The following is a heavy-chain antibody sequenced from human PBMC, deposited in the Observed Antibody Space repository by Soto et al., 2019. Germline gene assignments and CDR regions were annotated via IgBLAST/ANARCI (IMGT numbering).Heavy chain of an antibody. CDR1: GGTFSSYA. J-gene: IGHJ6*02. Sequence: QVQLVQSGAEVKKPGSSVKVSCKASGGTFSSYAISWVRQAPGQGLEWMGGIIPIFGTANYAQKFQGRVTITADESTSTAYMELGSLRSEDTAVYYCARTDGYYVYCSSTSCYPYYYYYGMDVWGQGTTVTVSS. V-gene: IGHV1-69*01. CDR3: ARTDGYYVYCSSTSCYPYYYYYGMDV. CDR2: IIPIFGTA. D-gene: IGHD2-2*01.